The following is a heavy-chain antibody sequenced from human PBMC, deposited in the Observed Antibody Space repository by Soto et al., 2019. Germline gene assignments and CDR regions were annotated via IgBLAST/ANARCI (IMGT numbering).Heavy chain of an antibody. CDR1: GGTFSSYT. CDR3: ARGEGRTYYFDY. CDR2: IIPILGIA. D-gene: IGHD3-10*01. V-gene: IGHV1-69*02. J-gene: IGHJ4*02. Sequence: QVQLVQSGAEVKKPGSSVKVSCKASGGTFSSYTISWVRQAPGQGLVWMGRIIPILGIANYAQKFQGRVTITADKSTSTAYMELSSLRSEDTAVYYCARGEGRTYYFDYWGQGTLVTVSS.